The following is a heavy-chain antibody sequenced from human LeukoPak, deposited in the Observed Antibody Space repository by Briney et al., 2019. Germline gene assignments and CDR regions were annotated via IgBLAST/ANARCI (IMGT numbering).Heavy chain of an antibody. Sequence: ASVKVSCKASGYTFTSYGISWVRQAPGQGLEWMGWISAYNGNTNYAQKLQGRVTMTTGTSTSTAYQELRSLRSDDTAVYYCARDSSGWYSQFGVPNSDYWGQGTLVTVSS. CDR1: GYTFTSYG. D-gene: IGHD6-19*01. J-gene: IGHJ4*02. CDR2: ISAYNGNT. V-gene: IGHV1-18*01. CDR3: ARDSSGWYSQFGVPNSDY.